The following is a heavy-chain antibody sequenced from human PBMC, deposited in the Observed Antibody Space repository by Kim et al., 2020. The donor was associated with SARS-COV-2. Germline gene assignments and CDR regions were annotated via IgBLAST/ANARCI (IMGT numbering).Heavy chain of an antibody. J-gene: IGHJ4*02. CDR3: ARVDWGLAY. CDR2: ISGNGSGSKT. CDR1: AFALSDYW. Sequence: GGSLRLSCTTSAFALSDYWMHWVRQAPGKGLVWVSRISGNGSGSKTTYTDSVKDRFAVSRDNAKNTLYLQVNSLRAEDTAVYYCARVDWGLAYWGQGTLVTVS. V-gene: IGHV3-74*01. D-gene: IGHD7-27*01.